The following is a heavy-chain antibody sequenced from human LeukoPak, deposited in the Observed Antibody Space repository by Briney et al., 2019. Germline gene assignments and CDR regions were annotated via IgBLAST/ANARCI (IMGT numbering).Heavy chain of an antibody. CDR3: ARGAGRDFWSGYYSY. D-gene: IGHD3-3*01. V-gene: IGHV1-18*01. J-gene: IGHJ4*02. CDR2: ISAYNGNT. Sequence: ASVKVSCKASGYTFTSYGISWVRQAPGQGLEWMGWISAYNGNTNYAQKLQGRVTMTTDTSTSTAYMELSSLGFDDTAVYYCARGAGRDFWSGYYSYWGQGTPVTVSS. CDR1: GYTFTSYG.